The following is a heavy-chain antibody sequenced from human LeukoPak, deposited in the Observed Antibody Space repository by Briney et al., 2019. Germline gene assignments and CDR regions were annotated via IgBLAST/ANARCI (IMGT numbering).Heavy chain of an antibody. D-gene: IGHD3-10*01. J-gene: IGHJ4*02. CDR2: ISSSGSTI. V-gene: IGHV3-48*03. Sequence: GGSLRLSCAASGFTFSSYEMNWVRQAPGKGLEWVSYISSSGSTIYYADSVKGRFTISRDNTNNSLYLQMSSLRPEDTAIYYCVRNLFYGSGSLAYWGRGTPVTVSS. CDR3: VRNLFYGSGSLAY. CDR1: GFTFSSYE.